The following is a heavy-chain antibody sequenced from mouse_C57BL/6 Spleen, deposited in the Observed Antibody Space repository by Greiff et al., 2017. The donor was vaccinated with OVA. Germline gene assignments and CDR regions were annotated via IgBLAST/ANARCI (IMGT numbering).Heavy chain of an antibody. CDR3: ARRRGSRGYFDV. CDR1: GFSLTSYG. V-gene: IGHV2-2*01. CDR2: IWSGGST. Sequence: VQLQESGPGLVQPSQSLSITCTVSGFSLTSYGVHWVRQSPGKGLEWLGVIWSGGSTDYNAAFISRLSISKDNSKSQVFFKMNSLQADDTAIYYCARRRGSRGYFDVWGTGTTVTVSS. D-gene: IGHD1-3*01. J-gene: IGHJ1*03.